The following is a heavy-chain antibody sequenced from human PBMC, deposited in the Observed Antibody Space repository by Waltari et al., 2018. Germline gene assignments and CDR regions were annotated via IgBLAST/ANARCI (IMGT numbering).Heavy chain of an antibody. CDR2: IYYSGST. Sequence: QVQLQESGPGLVKPSETLSLTCTVSGGSISSYYWSWIRQPPGKGLEWIGYIYYSGSTNYNPSLKSRVTISVDTSKNQFSLKLSSVTAADTAVYYCARNPGYSSSWVDYYYYMDVWGKGTTVTVSS. CDR3: ARNPGYSSSWVDYYYYMDV. V-gene: IGHV4-59*01. D-gene: IGHD6-13*01. J-gene: IGHJ6*03. CDR1: GGSISSYY.